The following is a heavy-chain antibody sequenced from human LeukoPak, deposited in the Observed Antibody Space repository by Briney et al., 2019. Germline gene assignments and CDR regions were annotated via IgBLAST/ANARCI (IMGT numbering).Heavy chain of an antibody. D-gene: IGHD1-26*01. V-gene: IGHV3-23*01. CDR3: AKGSGSYAY. CDR2: ISGSGGST. Sequence: GGTLTLSCAASGFTFSSYGMRWVRPAAGKGLEWVAAISGSGGSTYYADSVKGRFTISRDNSKNTLYLQMNSLRAEDTAVYYCAKGSGSYAYWGQGTLVTVSS. J-gene: IGHJ4*02. CDR1: GFTFSSYG.